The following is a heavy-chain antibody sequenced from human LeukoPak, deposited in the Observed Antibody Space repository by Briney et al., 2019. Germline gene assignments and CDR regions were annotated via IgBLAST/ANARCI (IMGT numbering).Heavy chain of an antibody. D-gene: IGHD3-10*01. J-gene: IGHJ1*01. Sequence: SETLSLTCAVYGGSFSGYYWSWIRQPAGKGLEWIGLIYISGSTNYNPSLKSRVTMSVDTSKNQFSLKLTSVTAADTAVYYCARDGSSYYHGSGSYSSEYFQHWGQGTLVTVSS. V-gene: IGHV4-4*07. CDR2: IYISGST. CDR1: GGSFSGYY. CDR3: ARDGSSYYHGSGSYSSEYFQH.